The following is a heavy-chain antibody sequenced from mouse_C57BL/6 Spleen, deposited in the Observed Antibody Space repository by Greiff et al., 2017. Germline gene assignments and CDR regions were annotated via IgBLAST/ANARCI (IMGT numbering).Heavy chain of an antibody. CDR3: ARASVVEGGYFDV. CDR1: GYSITSGYY. V-gene: IGHV3-6*01. J-gene: IGHJ1*03. D-gene: IGHD1-1*01. Sequence: DVKLQESGPGLVKPSQSLSLTCSVTGYSITSGYYWNWIRQFPGNKLEWMGYISYDGSNNYNPSLKNRISITRDTSKNQFFLKLNSVTTEDTATYYCARASVVEGGYFDVWGTGTTVTVSS. CDR2: ISYDGSN.